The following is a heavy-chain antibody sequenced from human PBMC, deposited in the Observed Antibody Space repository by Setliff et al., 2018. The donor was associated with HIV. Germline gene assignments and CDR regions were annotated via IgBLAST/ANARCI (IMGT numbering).Heavy chain of an antibody. D-gene: IGHD3-3*01. V-gene: IGHV4-59*08. Sequence: SETLSLTCTVYGGSISSYYWSWIRQPPGKGLEWIGYIYRTGSTKYNPSLKSRVTMSVDTSKNQFSLKLSSVTAADTAVYYCATTTLFEVPRYYYYSMDVWGNGTTVTVSS. CDR3: ATTTLFEVPRYYYYSMDV. CDR2: IYRTGST. J-gene: IGHJ6*04. CDR1: GGSISSYY.